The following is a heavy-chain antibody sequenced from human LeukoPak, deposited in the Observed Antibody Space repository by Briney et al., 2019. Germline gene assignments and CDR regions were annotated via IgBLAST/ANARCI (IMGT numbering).Heavy chain of an antibody. D-gene: IGHD1-7*01. CDR3: VSAGTSYYFDY. V-gene: IGHV3-30*03. CDR2: ISYDGSNK. Sequence: GRSLRLSCAASGFTFSSYGMHWVRQAPGKGLEWVAVISYDGSNKYYADSVKGRFTISRDNSKNTLYLQMNSLRAEDTAVYYCVSAGTSYYFDYWGQGTLVTVSS. J-gene: IGHJ4*02. CDR1: GFTFSSYG.